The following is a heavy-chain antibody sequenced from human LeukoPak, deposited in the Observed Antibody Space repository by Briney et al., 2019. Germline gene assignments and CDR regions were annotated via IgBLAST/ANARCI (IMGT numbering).Heavy chain of an antibody. D-gene: IGHD3-3*01. CDR3: ARDLYYDFWSGYYYFDY. J-gene: IGHJ4*02. V-gene: IGHV4-59*01. Sequence: SETLSLTCTVSGGSISSYYWSWIRQPPGKGLDWIGYIYYSGSTNYNPSLKSRVTISVDTSKNQFSLKLSSVTAADTAVYYCARDLYYDFWSGYYYFDYWGQGTLVTVSS. CDR1: GGSISSYY. CDR2: IYYSGST.